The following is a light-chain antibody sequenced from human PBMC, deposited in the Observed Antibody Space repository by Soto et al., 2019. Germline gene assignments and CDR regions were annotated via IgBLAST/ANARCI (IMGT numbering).Light chain of an antibody. CDR3: HHYGGSPIT. V-gene: IGKV3-20*01. J-gene: IGKJ5*01. CDR1: QSVNSDY. CDR2: GAS. Sequence: EIVLTQSPGTLSLSPGERATLSCRASQSVNSDYLGWFQQKPGQAPRLLIYGASTRATGIPDGFSGSGSGTDFTLTISRLEPEDFAVYYCHHYGGSPITFGQGTRLEI.